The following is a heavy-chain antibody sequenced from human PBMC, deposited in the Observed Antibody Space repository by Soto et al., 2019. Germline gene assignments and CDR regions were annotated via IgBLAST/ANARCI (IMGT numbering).Heavy chain of an antibody. D-gene: IGHD3-22*01. Sequence: QITLKESGPTLVKPTQTLTLTCTFSGFSLSTSGVGVGWIRQPPGKALEWLALIYWDDDKRYSPSLKSRLTITKHTSKNQVVLTMTNMDPVDTATYYCAHMGDSSGYYYGYYYYYGMDVWGQGTTVTVSS. CDR1: GFSLSTSGVG. CDR3: AHMGDSSGYYYGYYYYYGMDV. J-gene: IGHJ6*02. V-gene: IGHV2-5*02. CDR2: IYWDDDK.